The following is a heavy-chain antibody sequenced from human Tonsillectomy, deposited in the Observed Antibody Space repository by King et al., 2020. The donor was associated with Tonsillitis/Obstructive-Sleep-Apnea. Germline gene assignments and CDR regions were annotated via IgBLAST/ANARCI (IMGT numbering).Heavy chain of an antibody. CDR2: IFYSGST. J-gene: IGHJ6*03. V-gene: IGHV4-59*01. CDR3: ARDHCSSTSCYGNYYYMDV. Sequence: QLQESGPGLVKPSETLSLPCTVSGGSISSYYWSWIRQPPGKGLEWIGYIFYSGSTNYNPSLKSRVTIAVYTSKNKFSLKLSSVTAADTAGFYCARDHCSSTSCYGNYYYMDVWGKGTTVTVSS. CDR1: GGSISSYY. D-gene: IGHD2-2*01.